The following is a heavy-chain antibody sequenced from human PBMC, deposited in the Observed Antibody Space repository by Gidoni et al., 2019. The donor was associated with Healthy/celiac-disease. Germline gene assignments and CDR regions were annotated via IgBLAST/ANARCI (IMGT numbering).Heavy chain of an antibody. J-gene: IGHJ6*02. V-gene: IGHV4-31*03. CDR2: IYYSGTT. CDR1: GGSMNSGNYY. D-gene: IGHD3-3*01. Sequence: QVQLQESGPRLVKPSQTLSLTCSVSGGSMNSGNYYWSWIRQHPGKGLEWIGYIYYSGTTYYNPSLKSRLSITIDMSKNPFSLKLTSVTAADTAIYYCARDRHYDFGSGGYYYYIIDVWGQGTTVTVSS. CDR3: ARDRHYDFGSGGYYYYIIDV.